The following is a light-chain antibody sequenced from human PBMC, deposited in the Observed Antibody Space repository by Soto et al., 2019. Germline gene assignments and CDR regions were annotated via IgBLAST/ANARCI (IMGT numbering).Light chain of an antibody. Sequence: IVLTQSPATLSVSPGERATLSCRASQSVSSNLAWYQQKPGQAPRLLIYDASTRATGIPARFSGSGSGTEFTLTISSLQSEDFAIYYCLQYNNWPLTFGGGTKVDIK. J-gene: IGKJ4*01. V-gene: IGKV3-15*01. CDR2: DAS. CDR3: LQYNNWPLT. CDR1: QSVSSN.